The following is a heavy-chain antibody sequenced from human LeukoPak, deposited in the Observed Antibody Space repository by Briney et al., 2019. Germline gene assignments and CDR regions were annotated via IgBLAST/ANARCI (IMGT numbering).Heavy chain of an antibody. D-gene: IGHD3-10*01. Sequence: SETLSLTCTVSGGSISSYYWSWIRQPPGKGLEWIGYIYYSGSTNYNPSLKSRVTISVDTSKNQFSLKLSSVTAADTAVYYCARDREYYGSGSYFRDDAFDIWGQGTMVTVSS. CDR1: GGSISSYY. CDR2: IYYSGST. V-gene: IGHV4-59*01. J-gene: IGHJ3*02. CDR3: ARDREYYGSGSYFRDDAFDI.